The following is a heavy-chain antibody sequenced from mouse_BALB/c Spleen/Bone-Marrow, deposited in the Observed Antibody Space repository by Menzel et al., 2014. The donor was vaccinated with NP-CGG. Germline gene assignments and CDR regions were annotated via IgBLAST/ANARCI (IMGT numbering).Heavy chain of an antibody. V-gene: IGHV1S132*01. Sequence: VQLQQSGAELVKPGASVKLSCKTSGYTFTNYWIQWVKQRPGQGLGWIGEIFPGIGTTYYNEKFKGKATLTIDTSSSTAYMQLSSLASEDSAVYFYARGDNCGYWGQGTTLTVSS. J-gene: IGHJ2*01. CDR3: ARGDNCGY. CDR1: GYTFTNYW. CDR2: IFPGIGTT. D-gene: IGHD1-3*01.